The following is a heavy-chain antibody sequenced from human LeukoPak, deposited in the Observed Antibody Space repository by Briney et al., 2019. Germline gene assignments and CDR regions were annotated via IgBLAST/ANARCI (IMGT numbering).Heavy chain of an antibody. Sequence: ASVKVSCKASGYTFSRYYMHWVRQAPGQGLEWMGIINPSGGSTSYAQRFQGRVTMTSDTSTNTVYMELGSLRSEDTAVYYCARAPEWLPLDYWGQGTLVTVSS. J-gene: IGHJ4*02. CDR1: GYTFSRYY. D-gene: IGHD3-3*01. CDR2: INPSGGST. V-gene: IGHV1-46*01. CDR3: ARAPEWLPLDY.